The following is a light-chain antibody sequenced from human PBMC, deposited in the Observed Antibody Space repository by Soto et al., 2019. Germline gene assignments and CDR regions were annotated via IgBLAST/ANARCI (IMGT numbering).Light chain of an antibody. CDR2: DVN. CDR1: SSNVGAYNW. Sequence: QSVLTQPASVSGSPGQSITISCTGTSSNVGAYNWVAWYQQHPGKAPKLMICDVNNRPSGVSNRFSGSKSGNTASLTISGLHDEDEGDYYCSSYTNTSSVVFGGGTKVTVL. V-gene: IGLV2-14*03. J-gene: IGLJ3*02. CDR3: SSYTNTSSVV.